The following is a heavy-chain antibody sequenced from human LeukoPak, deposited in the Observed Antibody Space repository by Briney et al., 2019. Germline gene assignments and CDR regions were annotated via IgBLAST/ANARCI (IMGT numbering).Heavy chain of an antibody. V-gene: IGHV3-23*01. CDR3: AKVDYSGVVYTHATS. CDR2: ISGSGGST. J-gene: IGHJ4*02. Sequence: QTGGSLRLSCAASGFTFSSYAMSWVRQAPGKGLEWVSAISGSGGSTYYADSVKGRFTISRDNSKNTLYLQMNSLRAEDTAVYYCAKVDYSGVVYTHATSWGQGTLVTVSS. D-gene: IGHD5/OR15-5a*01. CDR1: GFTFSSYA.